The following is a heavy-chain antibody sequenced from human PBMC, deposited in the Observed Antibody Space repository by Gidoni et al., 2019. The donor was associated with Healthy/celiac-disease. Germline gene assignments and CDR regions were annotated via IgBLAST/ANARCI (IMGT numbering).Heavy chain of an antibody. CDR3: AKEEGGSGWYGGADFDY. V-gene: IGHV3-30*18. CDR2: ISDDGSNK. D-gene: IGHD6-19*01. CDR1: GFNFSSYG. Sequence: QVQLVESGGGVVQPGRSRRLSCAASGFNFSSYGMHWVRQAPGKGLEWVAVISDDGSNKYYADSVKGRFTISRDNSKNTLYLQMNSLRAEDTAVYYCAKEEGGSGWYGGADFDYWGQGTLVTVSS. J-gene: IGHJ4*02.